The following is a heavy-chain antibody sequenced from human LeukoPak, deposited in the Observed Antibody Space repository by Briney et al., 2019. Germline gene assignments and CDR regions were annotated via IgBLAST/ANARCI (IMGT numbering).Heavy chain of an antibody. CDR3: AKDSDGWTSGLGDY. CDR1: GFTFSCYG. D-gene: IGHD6-19*01. V-gene: IGHV3-30*18. Sequence: GGSLRLSCAASGFTFSCYGMHWVRQTPGKGLEWVAVISYDGSNKYYADSVKGRFTISRDNSKNTLYLQMNSLRAEDTAVYYCAKDSDGWTSGLGDYWGQGTLVTVSS. CDR2: ISYDGSNK. J-gene: IGHJ4*02.